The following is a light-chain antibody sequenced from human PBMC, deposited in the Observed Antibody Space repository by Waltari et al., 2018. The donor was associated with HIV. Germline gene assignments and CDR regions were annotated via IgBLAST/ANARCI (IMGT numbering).Light chain of an antibody. Sequence: SYELTQPPSVSVSPGQTASITCSGDNLGDKYACWYQQKPGQSPILVIYQDKKRPSGIPERCSGSNAGNTATLTISGTQPMDEADYYGQAWDSSTLVFGTGTKVTVL. V-gene: IGLV3-1*01. CDR2: QDK. J-gene: IGLJ1*01. CDR1: NLGDKY. CDR3: QAWDSSTLV.